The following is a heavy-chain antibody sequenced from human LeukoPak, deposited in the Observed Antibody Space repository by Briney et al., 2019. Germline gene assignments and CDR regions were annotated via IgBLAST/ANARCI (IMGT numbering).Heavy chain of an antibody. CDR3: ARPYSVQLLSSWFDP. V-gene: IGHV3-21*01. Sequence: GGSLRLSCAASGFTFSSYSMNWVRQAPGKGLEWVSSISSSSSYIYYADSVKDRFTISRDNAKNSLYLQMNSLRAEDTAVYYCARPYSVQLLSSWFDPWGQGTLVTVSS. CDR1: GFTFSSYS. CDR2: ISSSSSYI. D-gene: IGHD2-2*01. J-gene: IGHJ5*02.